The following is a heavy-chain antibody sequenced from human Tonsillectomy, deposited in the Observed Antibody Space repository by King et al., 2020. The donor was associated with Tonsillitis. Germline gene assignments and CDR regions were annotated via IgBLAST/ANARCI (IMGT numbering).Heavy chain of an antibody. J-gene: IGHJ5*02. CDR1: GGSISSGDYS. CDR2: IYYSGST. Sequence: QLQESGPGLVKPSQTLSLTCAVSGGSISSGDYSWSWIRQPPGKGLEWIGYIYYSGSTYYNPSLKSRIAISVDTSKNQFSLKLSSVTAADTAVYYCARGISKSPTPLNCFDPWGQGTLVTVSS. CDR3: ARGISKSPTPLNCFDP. V-gene: IGHV4-30-4*07.